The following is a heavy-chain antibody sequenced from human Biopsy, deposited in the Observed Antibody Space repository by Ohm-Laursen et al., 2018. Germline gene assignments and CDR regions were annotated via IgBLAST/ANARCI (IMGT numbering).Heavy chain of an antibody. V-gene: IGHV1-69*01. J-gene: IGHJ5*02. CDR3: ARGEGSSWFDP. CDR1: GDSFTSYA. CDR2: IIPIPNVA. Sequence: SSVKVSCKASGDSFTSYAIGWVRQAPGQGLEWMGGIIPIPNVATYAQKFQGKITITADESTSTAYMELSSLTSDDTAVYFCARGEGSSWFDPWGHGTLVTVSS. D-gene: IGHD1-26*01.